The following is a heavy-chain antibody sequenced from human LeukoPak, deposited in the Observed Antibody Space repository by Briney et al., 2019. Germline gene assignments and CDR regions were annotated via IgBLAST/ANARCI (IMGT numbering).Heavy chain of an antibody. Sequence: PGGSLRLSCAASGFTFSSYSMNWVRQAPGKGLEGVSYISSSGSTIYYADSVKGRFTISRDNAKNSLYLQMNSLRAEDTAVYYCARIAARPYLYYYYYYYMDVWGKGTTVTVSS. J-gene: IGHJ6*03. V-gene: IGHV3-48*04. D-gene: IGHD6-6*01. CDR3: ARIAARPYLYYYYYYYMDV. CDR2: ISSSGSTI. CDR1: GFTFSSYS.